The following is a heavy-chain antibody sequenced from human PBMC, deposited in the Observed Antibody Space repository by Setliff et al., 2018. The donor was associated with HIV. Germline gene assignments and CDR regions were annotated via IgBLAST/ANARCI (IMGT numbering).Heavy chain of an antibody. CDR3: ARDGGSSGWYFVLGYSDY. V-gene: IGHV4-4*08. CDR1: GGSISSYY. Sequence: PSETLSLTCTASGGSISSYYWSWIRQPPGKGLEWIGYIYYSGSTNYNPSLKSRVTISIDTSKNQFSLKLNSVTAADTAMYYCARDGGSSGWYFVLGYSDYWGPGTLVTVSS. J-gene: IGHJ4*02. CDR2: IYYSGST. D-gene: IGHD6-19*01.